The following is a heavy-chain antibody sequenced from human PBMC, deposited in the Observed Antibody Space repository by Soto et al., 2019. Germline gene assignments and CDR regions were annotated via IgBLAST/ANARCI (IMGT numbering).Heavy chain of an antibody. J-gene: IGHJ4*02. Sequence: VQLVESGGGVVQPGRSLRLSCAASGFTFNNYGMHWVRQAPGRGLEWISYISGGGRPISYADSVKGRFTISRDNAKNSLYLQMDSLTDEDTAVYYCARDLGWAFDSWGQGTLVTVSS. D-gene: IGHD6-19*01. CDR1: GFTFNNYG. CDR3: ARDLGWAFDS. CDR2: ISGGGRPI. V-gene: IGHV3-48*02.